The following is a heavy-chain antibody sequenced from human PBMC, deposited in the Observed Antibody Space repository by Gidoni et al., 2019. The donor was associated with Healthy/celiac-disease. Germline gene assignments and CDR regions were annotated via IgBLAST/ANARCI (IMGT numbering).Heavy chain of an antibody. CDR3: AKGLYFDWLLLFDY. Sequence: QVQLVESGGGVVQPGRSLRLSCAASGFTFSSYGMPWVRQAPGKGLEWVAVISYDGSNKYYADSVKGRFTISRDNSKNTLYLQMNSLRAEDTAVYYCAKGLYFDWLLLFDYWGQGTLVTVSS. CDR1: GFTFSSYG. J-gene: IGHJ4*02. CDR2: ISYDGSNK. V-gene: IGHV3-30*18. D-gene: IGHD3-9*01.